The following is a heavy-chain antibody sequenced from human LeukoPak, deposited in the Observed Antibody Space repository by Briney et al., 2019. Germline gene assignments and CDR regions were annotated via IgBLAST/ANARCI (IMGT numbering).Heavy chain of an antibody. CDR3: ARREVGSGWPKGGFDP. D-gene: IGHD6-19*01. CDR1: GYSFTSYW. CDR2: IHPGDSDT. Sequence: GESLKISCKGSGYSFTSYWIGWVRQMPGKGLEWMGIIHPGDSDTRYSPSFQGQVTISADKSISTAYLQWSSLKASDTAMYYCARREVGSGWPKGGFDPWGQGTLVTVSS. J-gene: IGHJ5*02. V-gene: IGHV5-51*01.